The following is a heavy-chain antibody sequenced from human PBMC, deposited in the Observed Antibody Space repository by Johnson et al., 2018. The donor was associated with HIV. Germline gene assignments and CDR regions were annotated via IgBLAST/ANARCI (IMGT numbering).Heavy chain of an antibody. CDR3: ARDRASSSTSDAFDI. Sequence: VQLVESGGGLVKPGGSLRLSCAASGFTFSDYYMSWIRQAPGKGLEWVSYISSSGSTIYYADSVKGRFTISRDNSKNTLNLQMNGLRAEDTAVYHCARDRASSSTSDAFDIWGQGTMVTVSS. V-gene: IGHV3-11*04. D-gene: IGHD6-6*01. CDR2: ISSSGSTI. CDR1: GFTFSDYY. J-gene: IGHJ3*02.